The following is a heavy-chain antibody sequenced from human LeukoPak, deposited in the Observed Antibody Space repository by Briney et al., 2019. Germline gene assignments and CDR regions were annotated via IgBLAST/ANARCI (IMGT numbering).Heavy chain of an antibody. CDR1: GFTFSSYS. Sequence: GGSLRLSCAASGFTFSSYSMNWVRQAPGKGLEWVSSISSSSSYIYYADSVKGRFTISRDNAKNSLYLQMNSLRAEDTAVYYRAVGDGYNRWGDYWGQGTLVTVSS. J-gene: IGHJ4*02. CDR3: AVGDGYNRWGDY. D-gene: IGHD5-24*01. CDR2: ISSSSSYI. V-gene: IGHV3-21*01.